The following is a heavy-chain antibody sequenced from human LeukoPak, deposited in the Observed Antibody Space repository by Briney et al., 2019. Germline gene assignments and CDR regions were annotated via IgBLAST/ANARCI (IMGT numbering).Heavy chain of an antibody. V-gene: IGHV1-46*01. Sequence: ASVKVSCKASGYTFTSYYMHWVRQAPGQGLEWMGIINPSGGSTSYAQKFQGRVTMTRDTSISTAYMELSRLRSDDTAVYYCARDTGRETTSIDYWGQGTLVTVSS. CDR1: GYTFTSYY. D-gene: IGHD4-11*01. CDR3: ARDTGRETTSIDY. J-gene: IGHJ4*02. CDR2: INPSGGST.